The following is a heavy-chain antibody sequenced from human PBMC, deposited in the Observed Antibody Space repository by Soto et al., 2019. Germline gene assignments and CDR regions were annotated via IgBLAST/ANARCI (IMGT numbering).Heavy chain of an antibody. CDR3: ARIWFGELSYPLQERYYYGMDV. D-gene: IGHD3-10*01. CDR2: INAGNGNT. J-gene: IGHJ6*02. CDR1: GYTFTSYA. V-gene: IGHV1-3*01. Sequence: GASVKVSCKASGYTFTSYAMHWVRQAPGQRLEWMGWINAGNGNTKYSQKFQGRVTITRDTSASTAYMELSSLRSEDTAVYYCARIWFGELSYPLQERYYYGMDVWGQGTTVTVSS.